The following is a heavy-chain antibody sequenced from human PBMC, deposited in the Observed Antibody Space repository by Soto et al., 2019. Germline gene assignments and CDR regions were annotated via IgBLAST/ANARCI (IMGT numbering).Heavy chain of an antibody. J-gene: IGHJ4*02. CDR3: ARDLNDFWSGYFDY. CDR1: GGSISSGDYY. Sequence: SETLSLTCTVSGGSISSGDYYWSWIRQPPGKGLEWIGYIYYSGSTYYNPSLKSRVTISVDTSKNQFSLKLSSVTAADTAVYYCARDLNDFWSGYFDYWGQGTLVTVSS. D-gene: IGHD3-3*01. V-gene: IGHV4-30-4*01. CDR2: IYYSGST.